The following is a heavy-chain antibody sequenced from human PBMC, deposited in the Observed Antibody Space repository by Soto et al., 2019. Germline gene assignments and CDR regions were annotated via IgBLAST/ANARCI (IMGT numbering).Heavy chain of an antibody. D-gene: IGHD3-22*01. Sequence: PGGSLRLSCSASGFTISGYAMSWVRQAPGKGLEWVSMIRNSGGDTYYAESVKGRFTISRDSSRNTLYLQMTSLRREDTALYYCAKERDHNSGYPIFGYWGQGTPVTGPS. CDR1: GFTISGYA. V-gene: IGHV3-23*01. CDR2: IRNSGGDT. CDR3: AKERDHNSGYPIFGY. J-gene: IGHJ4*02.